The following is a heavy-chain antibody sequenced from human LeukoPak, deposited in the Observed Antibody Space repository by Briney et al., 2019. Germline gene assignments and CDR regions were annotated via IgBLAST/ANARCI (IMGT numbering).Heavy chain of an antibody. Sequence: SQTLSLTCTVSGDSLTSGSRYWSWIRQPAGRGLEWIGHFYSSTRTTYNPSLESRVTISGDTAKNQFSLKLDSVTAADTAVYFCARCMSELDYGDYAYYYHMDVWGKGTTVTVSS. CDR3: ARCMSELDYGDYAYYYHMDV. J-gene: IGHJ6*04. D-gene: IGHD4-17*01. CDR2: FYSSTRT. V-gene: IGHV4-61*09. CDR1: GDSLTSGSRY.